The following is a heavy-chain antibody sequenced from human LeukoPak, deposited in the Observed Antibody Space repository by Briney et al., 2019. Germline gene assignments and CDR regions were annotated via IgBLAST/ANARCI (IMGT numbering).Heavy chain of an antibody. J-gene: IGHJ4*02. CDR1: GFTFSSYS. Sequence: PGGSLRLSCAASGFTFSSYSMNWVRQAPGKGLEWVSSISSSSSYIYYADSVKGRFTISRDNAKNSLYLQMNSLRAEDTAVYYCARDRGAISAAVHYFDYWGQGTLVTVSS. CDR2: ISSSSSYI. D-gene: IGHD6-13*01. V-gene: IGHV3-21*04. CDR3: ARDRGAISAAVHYFDY.